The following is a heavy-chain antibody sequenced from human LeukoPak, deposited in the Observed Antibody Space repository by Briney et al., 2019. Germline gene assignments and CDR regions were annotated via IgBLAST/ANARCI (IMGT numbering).Heavy chain of an antibody. D-gene: IGHD2-2*01. J-gene: IGHJ4*02. CDR2: IRYDESDK. CDR1: GFTFSSYG. CDR3: AKGALVVGIDY. Sequence: GGSLRLSCAASGFTFSSYGMHWVRQAPGRGLEWVAFIRYDESDKYYADSVRGRFTISRDNSKKTLYVQMNSLRAEDTAVYYCAKGALVVGIDYWGQGTLVTVSS. V-gene: IGHV3-30*02.